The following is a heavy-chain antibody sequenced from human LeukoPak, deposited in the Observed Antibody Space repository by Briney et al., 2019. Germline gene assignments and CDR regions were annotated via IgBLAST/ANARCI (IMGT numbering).Heavy chain of an antibody. CDR1: GFTFSTYH. D-gene: IGHD2-21*02. CDR2: ISTSSSHI. J-gene: IGHJ4*02. CDR3: ARGLCGGDCYSD. Sequence: TGGSLRLSCAASGFTFSTYHMNWVRQAPGKGLEWVSSISTSSSHIYYSDSARGRFTISRDNAKNSLYLQMNSLRAEDTAGYYCARGLCGGDCYSDWGPGTLVTVCS. V-gene: IGHV3-21*01.